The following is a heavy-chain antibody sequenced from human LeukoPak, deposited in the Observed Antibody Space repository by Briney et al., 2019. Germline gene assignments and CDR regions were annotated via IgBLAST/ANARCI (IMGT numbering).Heavy chain of an antibody. Sequence: GALRLSCAASGFIFSDHYMDWVRQAPGKGLEWVGRTRNEANIYTTKYAASVKGRFTISRDDSKNSLYLQMNSPKTEDTAVYYCASPVGATTVRAFDIWGQGTMVTVSS. CDR1: GFIFSDHY. CDR3: ASPVGATTVRAFDI. V-gene: IGHV3-72*01. J-gene: IGHJ3*02. D-gene: IGHD1-26*01. CDR2: TRNEANIYTT.